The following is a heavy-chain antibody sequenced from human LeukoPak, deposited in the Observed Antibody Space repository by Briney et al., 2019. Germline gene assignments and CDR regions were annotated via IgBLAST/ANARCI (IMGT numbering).Heavy chain of an antibody. V-gene: IGHV3-33*01. Sequence: GRSLRLSCAASGFTFSSYGMHWVRQAPGKGLEWVAVIWYDGSNKYYADSVKGRFTISRDNSKNTLYLQMNSLRAEDTAVYYCARDQLLWFGVDYWGQGTLVTVSS. J-gene: IGHJ4*02. CDR3: ARDQLLWFGVDY. CDR2: IWYDGSNK. CDR1: GFTFSSYG. D-gene: IGHD3-10*01.